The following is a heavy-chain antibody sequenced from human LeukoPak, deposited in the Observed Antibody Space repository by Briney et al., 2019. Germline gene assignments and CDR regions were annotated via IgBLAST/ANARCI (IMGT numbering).Heavy chain of an antibody. CDR2: ISYDGSNK. D-gene: IGHD2/OR15-2a*01. Sequence: GVSLRLSCAASGFTFSSYAMHWVRQSPGKGLEWVAVISYDGSNKYYADSVKGRFTISRDNSKNTLYLQMNSLRAEDTAVYYCAGRRECDYWGQGTLVTVSS. J-gene: IGHJ4*02. CDR3: AGRRECDY. CDR1: GFTFSSYA. V-gene: IGHV3-30-3*01.